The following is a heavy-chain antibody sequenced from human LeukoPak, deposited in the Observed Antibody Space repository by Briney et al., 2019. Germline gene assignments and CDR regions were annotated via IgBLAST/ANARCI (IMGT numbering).Heavy chain of an antibody. CDR2: ISGSGSYI. CDR1: GFTFSSYS. Sequence: GGSLRLSCAASGFTFSSYSKNWVRQAPAKGLEWVSSISGSGSYIYYADSVKGRFTISRDNAKNSLYLQMNSLRAEDTAVYYCARDRDYYDSSGYYSLGYYYYGMDVWGQGTTVTVSS. D-gene: IGHD3-22*01. CDR3: ARDRDYYDSSGYYSLGYYYYGMDV. V-gene: IGHV3-21*01. J-gene: IGHJ6*02.